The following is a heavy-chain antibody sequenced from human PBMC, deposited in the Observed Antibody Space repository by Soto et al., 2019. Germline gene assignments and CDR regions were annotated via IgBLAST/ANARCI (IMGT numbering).Heavy chain of an antibody. CDR1: GYTFTSYD. V-gene: IGHV1-8*01. CDR3: ARVGTTTVPFYYSMDV. D-gene: IGHD1-1*01. Sequence: QVQLVQSGAEVKKPGASVKVSCKASGYTFTSYDINWVRQATGHGLEWLGWMNPNSGNTGYAQKFQGGVTMHRNTPISTAYMELSSLRSEDTAVYYCARVGTTTVPFYYSMDVWGQGTTVTVSS. CDR2: MNPNSGNT. J-gene: IGHJ6*02.